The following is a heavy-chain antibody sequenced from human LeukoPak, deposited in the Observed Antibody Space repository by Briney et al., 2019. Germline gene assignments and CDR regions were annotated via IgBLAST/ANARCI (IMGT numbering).Heavy chain of an antibody. J-gene: IGHJ4*02. D-gene: IGHD6-6*01. CDR2: IKQDGSEK. CDR1: GFTFSNYW. CDR3: AREAARGSDY. Sequence: GGSLRLSCAASGFTFSNYWLTWVRQAPGQGLEWVANIKQDGSEKHYVDSVKGRFTISRDNAKNSLYLQMNSLRAEDTAVYYCAREAARGSDYWGQGTLVTVSS. V-gene: IGHV3-7*01.